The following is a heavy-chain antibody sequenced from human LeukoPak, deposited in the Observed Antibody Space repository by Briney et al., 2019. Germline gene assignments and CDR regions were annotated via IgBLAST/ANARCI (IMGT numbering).Heavy chain of an antibody. J-gene: IGHJ4*02. V-gene: IGHV3-48*03. CDR2: SSGSGDSL. Sequence: HPGGSLRLSCAASGFTFSTYEMKWVRQAPGKGLEWVSYSSGSGDSLYYADSVKGRFTISRDNARNSLYLQMNSLRAEDTAIYYCARMAVAGQYNDYWGQGTLVTVSS. D-gene: IGHD6-19*01. CDR1: GFTFSTYE. CDR3: ARMAVAGQYNDY.